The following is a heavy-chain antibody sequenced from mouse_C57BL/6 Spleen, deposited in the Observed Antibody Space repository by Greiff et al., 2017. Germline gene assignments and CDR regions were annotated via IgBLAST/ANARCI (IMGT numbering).Heavy chain of an antibody. CDR2: IDPSDSYT. Sequence: QVQLQQPGAELVRPGTSVKLSCKASGYTFTSYWMHWVKQRPRQGLEWIGVIDPSDSYTNYNQKFKGKATLTVDTSSSTAYMQLSSLTSEDSAVYYCARLTTVVATDYWGQGTTLPVSS. CDR3: ARLTTVVATDY. V-gene: IGHV1-59*01. D-gene: IGHD1-1*01. CDR1: GYTFTSYW. J-gene: IGHJ2*01.